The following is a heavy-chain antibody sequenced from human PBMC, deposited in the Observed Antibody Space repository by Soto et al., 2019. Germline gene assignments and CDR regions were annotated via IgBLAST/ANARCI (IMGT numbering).Heavy chain of an antibody. Sequence: GGSLRLSCATSGFFFYNYAMSWVRQAPGKGLEWVSAISSSGGSTYYADSVKGRFTISRDNSKNTLYLQMTSLRAEDTAVYYCARVSEGPVSWKGGYFDYWGQGTLVTVSS. D-gene: IGHD1-1*01. V-gene: IGHV3-23*01. J-gene: IGHJ4*02. CDR3: ARVSEGPVSWKGGYFDY. CDR1: GFFFYNYA. CDR2: ISSSGGST.